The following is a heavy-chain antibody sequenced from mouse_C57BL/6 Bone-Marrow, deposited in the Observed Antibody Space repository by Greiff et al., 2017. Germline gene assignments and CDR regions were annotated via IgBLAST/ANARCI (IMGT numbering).Heavy chain of an antibody. Sequence: EVKVEESGGGLVQPGGSMKLSCAASGFTFSNAWMDWVRQSPEKGLEWVAEIRNKANNHATYYAESVKGRFTISRDDSKSSVYLQMNSLRAEDTGIYYCTRGLRLPFDYWGQGTTLTVSS. J-gene: IGHJ2*01. V-gene: IGHV6-6*01. CDR3: TRGLRLPFDY. D-gene: IGHD2-2*01. CDR2: IRNKANNHAT. CDR1: GFTFSNAW.